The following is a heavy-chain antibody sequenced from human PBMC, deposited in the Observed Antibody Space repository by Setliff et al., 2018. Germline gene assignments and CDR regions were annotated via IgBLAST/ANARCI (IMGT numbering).Heavy chain of an antibody. V-gene: IGHV3-21*06. CDR2: ISSSGSYT. Sequence: GGSLRLSCAASGFTFRSYSMTWVRQAPGKGLEWVSGISSSGSYTYYAASVKGRFTISLDNANNSLFLQMDTLRPEDTAVYYCARGDPEQYRIVVVITGGGAFDIWGQGTMVTVSS. J-gene: IGHJ3*02. D-gene: IGHD3-22*01. CDR3: ARGDPEQYRIVVVITGGGAFDI. CDR1: GFTFRSYS.